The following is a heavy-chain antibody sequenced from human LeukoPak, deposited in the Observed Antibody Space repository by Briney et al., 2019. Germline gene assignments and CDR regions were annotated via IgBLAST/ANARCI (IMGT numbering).Heavy chain of an antibody. J-gene: IGHJ5*02. V-gene: IGHV4-59*08. Sequence: SETLSLTCTVSGDSISSYDWSWIRQPPGKGLEWIGYISHSGSTTYYPSLKSRVTISLDTSKNQFSLKLTSVTAADTAVYYCARQVPDYNDGSGSPIWFDPWGQGSMVTVSS. D-gene: IGHD3-22*01. CDR2: ISHSGST. CDR1: GDSISSYD. CDR3: ARQVPDYNDGSGSPIWFDP.